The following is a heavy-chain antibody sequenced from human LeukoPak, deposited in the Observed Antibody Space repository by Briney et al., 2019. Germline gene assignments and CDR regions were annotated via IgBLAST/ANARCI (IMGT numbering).Heavy chain of an antibody. V-gene: IGHV4-59*08. CDR3: ASLHGYRSGRP. J-gene: IGHJ5*02. CDR2: IYYSGST. Sequence: PSETLSLTCIVSGGSISSYYWSWIRQPPGKGLEWIGYIYYSGSTNYNPSLKSRVTISVDTSKNQFSLNVSSVTAADTAVYYCASLHGYRSGRPWGQGTLVTVSS. CDR1: GGSISSYY. D-gene: IGHD3-10*01.